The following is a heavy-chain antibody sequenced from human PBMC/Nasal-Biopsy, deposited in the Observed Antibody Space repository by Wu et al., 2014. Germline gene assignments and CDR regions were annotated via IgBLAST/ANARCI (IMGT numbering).Heavy chain of an antibody. CDR3: ARDQVLYDSSGVYYYGMDV. CDR1: GFSLSTSGMC. Sequence: LVKPTQTLTLTCTFSGFSLSTSGMCVSWIRQSPGKALEWLARIDWDDDKHYRTSLETGLTISKDTSKNQVVLTVTNVAPVDTAVYYCARDQVLYDSSGVYYYGMDVWGQGTTVTVSS. D-gene: IGHD3-22*01. J-gene: IGHJ6*02. V-gene: IGHV2-70*02. CDR2: IDWDDDK.